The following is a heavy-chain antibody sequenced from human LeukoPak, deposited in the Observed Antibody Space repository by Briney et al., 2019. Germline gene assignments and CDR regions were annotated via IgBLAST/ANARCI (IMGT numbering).Heavy chain of an antibody. D-gene: IGHD2-8*01. CDR2: ISSSGGST. CDR3: ARAGASNEFDY. CDR1: GFTFSSYA. Sequence: GGSLRLSCAASGFTFSSYAMSWVRQAPGKGLEWVSAISSSGGSTYYADSVKGRFPISRDYSKNTLFLQMSSLRAEDTAVYYCARAGASNEFDYWGQGTLVTVSS. V-gene: IGHV3-23*01. J-gene: IGHJ4*02.